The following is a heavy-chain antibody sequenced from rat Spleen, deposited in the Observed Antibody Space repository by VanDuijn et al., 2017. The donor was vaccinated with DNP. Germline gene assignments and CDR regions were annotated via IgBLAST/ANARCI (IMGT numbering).Heavy chain of an antibody. CDR1: GFSLTNFG. CDR3: TGGGSTIYPFTY. CDR2: ISGAGAT. Sequence: QVQLKESGPGLVQPSQTLSLTCTVSGFSLTNFGVNWVRQPPGKGLEWIAAISGAGATYYNSALKSRLSFSRDTSRSQVFLHMDSLQTEDTAIYFCTGGGSTIYPFTYWGQGTLVTVSS. D-gene: IGHD1-2*01. J-gene: IGHJ3*01. V-gene: IGHV2S8*01.